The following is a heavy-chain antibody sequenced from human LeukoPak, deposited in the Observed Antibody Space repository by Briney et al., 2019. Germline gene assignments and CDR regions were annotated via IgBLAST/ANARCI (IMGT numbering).Heavy chain of an antibody. CDR2: MNPNSGNT. J-gene: IGHJ4*02. Sequence: AAVKVSCKASGYTFTCYDINWVRQATGQGLGWMGWMNPNSGNTGYAQKFQGRVTMTRNTYISTAYMELSSLRYEDTAVYDCARNLWFGEPIDYWGQGTLVTVSS. CDR1: GYTFTCYD. CDR3: ARNLWFGEPIDY. V-gene: IGHV1-8*01. D-gene: IGHD3-10*01.